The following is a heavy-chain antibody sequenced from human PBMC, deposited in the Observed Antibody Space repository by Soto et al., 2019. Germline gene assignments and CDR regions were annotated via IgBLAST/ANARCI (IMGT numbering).Heavy chain of an antibody. CDR1: GGSFSGYY. D-gene: IGHD6-19*01. Sequence: TSETLSLTCAVYGGSFSGYYWSWIRQPPGKGLEWIGEINHSGSTNYNPSLKSRVTISVDTSKNQFSLKLSSVTAADTAVYYCARVGQWLVLRWFDPWGQGTLVTVSS. J-gene: IGHJ5*02. CDR3: ARVGQWLVLRWFDP. V-gene: IGHV4-34*01. CDR2: INHSGST.